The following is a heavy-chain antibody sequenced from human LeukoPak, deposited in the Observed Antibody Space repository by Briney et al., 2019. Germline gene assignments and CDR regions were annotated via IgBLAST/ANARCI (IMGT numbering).Heavy chain of an antibody. D-gene: IGHD1-14*01. CDR1: GYTFTTYG. V-gene: IGHV1-18*01. CDR2: INTYNGDT. Sequence: ASVKVSCKTSGYTFTTYGINGVRQAPGQGLEWMGCINTYNGDTKYAQKLQGRVTVTTDTFTSTAYMELRSLKSDDTAIYYCARGEPFYYMDVWGKGTTVTVSS. CDR3: ARGEPFYYMDV. J-gene: IGHJ6*03.